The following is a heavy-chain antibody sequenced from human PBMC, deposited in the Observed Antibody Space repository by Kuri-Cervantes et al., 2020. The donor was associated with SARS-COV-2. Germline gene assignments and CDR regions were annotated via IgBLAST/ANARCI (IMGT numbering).Heavy chain of an antibody. D-gene: IGHD2/OR15-2a*01. V-gene: IGHV4-59*01. CDR3: ARDSVRDSADYVLSWYFDL. Sequence: GTLSLSCTVSGGSISSYYWSWIRQPPGKGLEWIGYIYYSGSTNYNPSLKSRVTISVDTSKNQFSLKLSSVTAADTAVYYCARDSVRDSADYVLSWYFDLWGHGTLVTVSS. J-gene: IGHJ2*01. CDR2: IYYSGST. CDR1: GGSISSYY.